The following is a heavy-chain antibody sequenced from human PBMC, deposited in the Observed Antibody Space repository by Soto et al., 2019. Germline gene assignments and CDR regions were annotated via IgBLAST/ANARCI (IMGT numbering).Heavy chain of an antibody. D-gene: IGHD5-12*01. J-gene: IGHJ3*02. CDR3: AKGQGSGYYEAFDI. CDR2: ISYDGNNK. Sequence: GGSLRLSCAASGFTFSSYGMHWVRQAPGKGLEWVAVISYDGNNKYYADSVKGRFTISRDNSKTTLYLQMNSLRAEDTAVYYCAKGQGSGYYEAFDIWGQGTMVTVSS. V-gene: IGHV3-30*18. CDR1: GFTFSSYG.